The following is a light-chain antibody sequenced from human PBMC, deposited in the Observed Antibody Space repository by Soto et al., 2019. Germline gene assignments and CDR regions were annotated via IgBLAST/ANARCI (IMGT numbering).Light chain of an antibody. CDR3: QQRSNWPRT. J-gene: IGKJ1*01. V-gene: IGKV3-11*01. CDR2: DAS. Sequence: EIVLTHSPATLSLSPLEIATLSCRASQSVSSYLASYQQKPGQAPRLLIYDASNRATGIPARFSGSGSGTDFTLTISSLEPEDFAVYYCQQRSNWPRTFGQGTKVDIK. CDR1: QSVSSY.